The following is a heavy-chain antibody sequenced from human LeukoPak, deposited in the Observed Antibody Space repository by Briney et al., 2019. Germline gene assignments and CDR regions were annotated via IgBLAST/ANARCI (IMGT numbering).Heavy chain of an antibody. CDR1: GFTFSSYA. D-gene: IGHD3-22*01. V-gene: IGHV3-23*01. Sequence: GSLRLSCAASGFTFSSYAMSWVRQAPGKGLEWVSAISGSGGSTYYADSVKGRFTISRDNSKNTLYLQMNSLRAEDTAVYYCARDPGGYNSGPFDYWGQGTLAAVSS. CDR2: ISGSGGST. CDR3: ARDPGGYNSGPFDY. J-gene: IGHJ4*02.